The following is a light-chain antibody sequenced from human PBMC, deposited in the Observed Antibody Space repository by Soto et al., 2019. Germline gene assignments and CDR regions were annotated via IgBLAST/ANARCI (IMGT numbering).Light chain of an antibody. CDR2: GAS. CDR3: QQYNKWPLT. J-gene: IGKJ4*01. Sequence: EIVMTQSPGTLSVSPGERATLSCRASQSVSGNFAWYQQKPGQAPRLLIYGASTRATGIPARFSGSGSGTEFTLTISSLQSEDFAVYYCQQYNKWPLTFGGVTKVEIK. V-gene: IGKV3-15*01. CDR1: QSVSGN.